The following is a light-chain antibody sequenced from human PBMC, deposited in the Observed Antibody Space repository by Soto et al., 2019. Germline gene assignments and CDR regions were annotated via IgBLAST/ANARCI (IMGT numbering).Light chain of an antibody. CDR3: QQYNDWPLT. Sequence: ESVLTQSPSSLSLSPGESATLSCRASQSLSSSYLAWYQQKAGQPPRLLMFRSSDRAAGVPDRFSGSASGTEFTLTISSLQSEDFAVYYCQQYNDWPLTFGGGTKVDIK. J-gene: IGKJ4*01. V-gene: IGKV3-20*01. CDR1: QSLSSSY. CDR2: RSS.